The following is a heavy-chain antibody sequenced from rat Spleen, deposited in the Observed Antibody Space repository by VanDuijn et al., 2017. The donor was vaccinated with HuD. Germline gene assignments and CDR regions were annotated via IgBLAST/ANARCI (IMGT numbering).Heavy chain of an antibody. CDR2: ISYDGTST. Sequence: EVQLVESGGGLVQPGRSLKLSCAVSGFTFSDYYMAWVRQAPTKGLEWVASISYDGTSTYYRDSVKGRFTISRDNAKSSLYLQMDSLRSEDTATYYCTTHTTDYWFTYWGQGSLVTVSS. V-gene: IGHV5-20*01. CDR1: GFTFSDYY. CDR3: TTHTTDYWFTY. D-gene: IGHD1-6*01. J-gene: IGHJ3*01.